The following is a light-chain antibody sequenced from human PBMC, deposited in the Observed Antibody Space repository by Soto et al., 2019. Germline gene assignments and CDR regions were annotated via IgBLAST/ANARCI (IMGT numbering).Light chain of an antibody. CDR1: QSVSSSY. Sequence: EIVLTQSPGTLSLSPGERATLSCRASQSVSSSYLAWYQQKPGQAPRLLIYGASSRATGIPDRFSGSGAGTDVTLTSSRLEPEDFAVYDCQQCDGSPRLTCGGGTKLEIK. CDR3: QQCDGSPRLT. CDR2: GAS. V-gene: IGKV3-20*01. J-gene: IGKJ4*01.